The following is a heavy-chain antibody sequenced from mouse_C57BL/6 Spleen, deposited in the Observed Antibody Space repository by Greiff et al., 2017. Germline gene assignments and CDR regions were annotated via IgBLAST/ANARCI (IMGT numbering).Heavy chain of an antibody. Sequence: VQLQQSGPELVKPGASVKISCKASGYAFSSSWMNWVKQRPGKGLEWIGRIYPGDGDTNYNGKFKGKATLTADKSSSTAYMQLSSLTSEDSAVYFCARDEDGYWDFDVWGTGTTVTVSS. CDR1: GYAFSSSW. D-gene: IGHD2-3*01. J-gene: IGHJ1*03. CDR2: IYPGDGDT. CDR3: ARDEDGYWDFDV. V-gene: IGHV1-82*01.